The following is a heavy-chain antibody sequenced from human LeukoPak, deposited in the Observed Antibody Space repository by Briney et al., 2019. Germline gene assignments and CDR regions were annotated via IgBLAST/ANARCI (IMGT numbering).Heavy chain of an antibody. J-gene: IGHJ5*02. CDR2: INHSGST. D-gene: IGHD3-3*01. Sequence: PSETLSLTCTVSGGSISSYYWSWIRQPPGKGLEWIGEINHSGSTNYNPSLKSRVTISVDTSKNQFSLKLSSVTAADTAVYYCARRYYYDFWSGPSSNWFDPWGQGTLVTVSS. CDR3: ARRYYYDFWSGPSSNWFDP. V-gene: IGHV4-34*01. CDR1: GGSISSYY.